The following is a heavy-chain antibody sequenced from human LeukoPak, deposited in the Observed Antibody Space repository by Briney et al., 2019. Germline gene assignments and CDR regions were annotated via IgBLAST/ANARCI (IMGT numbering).Heavy chain of an antibody. D-gene: IGHD3-22*01. CDR1: GFTFSSYG. J-gene: IGHJ3*02. CDR3: AKEDGQTYYDSSGYDAFDI. V-gene: IGHV3-30*18. CDR2: ISYDGSNK. Sequence: QPGGSLRLSCAASGFTFSSYGMHWVRQAPGKGLEWVAVISYDGSNKYYADSVKGRFTISRDNSKNTLYLQMNSLRAEDTAVYYCAKEDGQTYYDSSGYDAFDIWGQGTMVTVSS.